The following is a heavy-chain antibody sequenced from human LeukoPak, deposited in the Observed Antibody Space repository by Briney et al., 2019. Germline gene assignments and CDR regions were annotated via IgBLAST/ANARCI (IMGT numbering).Heavy chain of an antibody. D-gene: IGHD3-3*01. CDR2: IKSKTDGGTT. Sequence: GGSLRLSCAASGFTFSSVWMNWVRQTPGKGLEWVGRIKSKTDGGTTDYAAPVKGRFTISRDDSKNTLYLQMNSLKTEDTAVYYCTTANFWSYRGDYYYGMDVWGQGTTVTVSS. J-gene: IGHJ6*02. CDR1: GFTFSSVW. CDR3: TTANFWSYRGDYYYGMDV. V-gene: IGHV3-15*07.